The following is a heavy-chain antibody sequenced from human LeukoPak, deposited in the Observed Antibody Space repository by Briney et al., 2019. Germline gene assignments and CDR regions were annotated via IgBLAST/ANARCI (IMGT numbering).Heavy chain of an antibody. Sequence: PGGSLRLSCVASGFTFSTYSMSWVRQAPGKGLEWVSSFSTSNSYIYYADSVKGRFTISRDNAKNSLYLQMNSLRAEDTAQYYCVREGGDGSTLGDYFEYWGQGTLVTVSS. D-gene: IGHD3-16*01. J-gene: IGHJ4*02. CDR1: GFTFSTYS. V-gene: IGHV3-21*01. CDR3: VREGGDGSTLGDYFEY. CDR2: FSTSNSYI.